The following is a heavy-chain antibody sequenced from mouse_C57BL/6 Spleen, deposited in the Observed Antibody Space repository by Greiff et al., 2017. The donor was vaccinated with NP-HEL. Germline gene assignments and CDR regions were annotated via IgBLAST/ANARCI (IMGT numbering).Heavy chain of an antibody. V-gene: IGHV1-39*01. CDR3: ARKEAVVAPYAMDY. D-gene: IGHD1-1*01. Sequence: EVQLQHSGPELVKPGASVKISCKASGYSFTDYNMNWVKQSNGKSLEWIGVINPNYGTTSYNQKFKGKATLTVDQSSSTAYMQLNSLTSEDSAVYYCARKEAVVAPYAMDYWGQGTSVTVSS. CDR1: GYSFTDYN. J-gene: IGHJ4*01. CDR2: INPNYGTT.